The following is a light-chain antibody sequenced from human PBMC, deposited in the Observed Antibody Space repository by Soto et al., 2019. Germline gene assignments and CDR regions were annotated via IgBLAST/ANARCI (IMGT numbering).Light chain of an antibody. J-gene: IGLJ2*01. CDR1: SSNIGAGY. V-gene: IGLV1-51*01. Sequence: QSVLTQPPSVSGAPGQRVTISCTGSSSNIGAGYAVHWYQHLPGTAPKLLIYDSNKRPSGIPDRFSGTKSGTSATLDITGLQTGDEADYYCATWDSSLTGEVFGGGTKLTVL. CDR3: ATWDSSLTGEV. CDR2: DSN.